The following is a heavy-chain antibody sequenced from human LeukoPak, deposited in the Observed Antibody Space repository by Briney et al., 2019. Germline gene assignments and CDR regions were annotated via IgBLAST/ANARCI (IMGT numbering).Heavy chain of an antibody. CDR3: ARALTDYDSSGYATIFDY. CDR1: GGSISSSSYY. Sequence: PSETLSLTCTVSGGSISSSSYYWSWIRQPPGKGLEWIGYIYYSGSTYYNPSLKSRVTVSVDTSKNQFSLKLSSVTAADTAVYYCARALTDYDSSGYATIFDYWGQGTLVTVSS. CDR2: IYYSGST. J-gene: IGHJ4*02. V-gene: IGHV4-30-4*08. D-gene: IGHD3-22*01.